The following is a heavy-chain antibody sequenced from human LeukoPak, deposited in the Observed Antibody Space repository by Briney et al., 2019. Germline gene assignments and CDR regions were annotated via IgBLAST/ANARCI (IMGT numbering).Heavy chain of an antibody. J-gene: IGHJ6*03. Sequence: GGSLRLSCAASGFTVSSNYMSWVRQAPGKGLEWVSVIYSGGSTYYADSVRGRFTISRDNSKNTVSLQMNSLRPEDTAVYYCAKALYTNYINYYYMDVWGEGTTVTVSS. CDR1: GFTVSSNY. CDR3: AKALYTNYINYYYMDV. CDR2: IYSGGST. V-gene: IGHV3-53*01. D-gene: IGHD4-11*01.